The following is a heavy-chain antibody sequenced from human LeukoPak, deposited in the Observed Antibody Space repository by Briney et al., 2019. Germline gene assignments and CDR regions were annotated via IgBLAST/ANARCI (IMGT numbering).Heavy chain of an antibody. J-gene: IGHJ6*03. CDR3: TKADGGYYYYYMDV. Sequence: GGSLRLSCAASGFTFDDYGMHWVRQAPGKGLEWVSSISWNSGNIGYADSVKGRFTISRDNAKNSLYLQMNSLRAEDTALYYCTKADGGYYYYYMDVWGKGTTVTISS. D-gene: IGHD3-10*01. CDR2: ISWNSGNI. CDR1: GFTFDDYG. V-gene: IGHV3-9*01.